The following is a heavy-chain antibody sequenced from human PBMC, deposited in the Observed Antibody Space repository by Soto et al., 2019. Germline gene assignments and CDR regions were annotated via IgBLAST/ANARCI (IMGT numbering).Heavy chain of an antibody. D-gene: IGHD6-13*01. J-gene: IGHJ4*02. Sequence: SETLSLTCTVSSDSISSYYWSWIRQPPGKRLEWIGYISYSGSTDYNPSLKSRVTISGDTSKDQFSLKVSSVTAADTAVYYCARGTSWQLPFDYWGQGTLVTVSS. V-gene: IGHV4-59*01. CDR3: ARGTSWQLPFDY. CDR2: ISYSGST. CDR1: SDSISSYY.